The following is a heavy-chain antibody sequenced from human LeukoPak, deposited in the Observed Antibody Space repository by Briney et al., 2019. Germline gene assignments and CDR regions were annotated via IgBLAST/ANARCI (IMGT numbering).Heavy chain of an antibody. J-gene: IGHJ4*02. CDR3: AKDQGTIFGVGIGY. Sequence: GGSLRPSCAASGFTFSNAWMSWVRQAPGKGLEWVAVIWYDGSNKYYADSVKGRFTISRDNSKNTLYLQMNSLRAEDTAAYYCAKDQGTIFGVGIGYWGQGTLVTVSS. V-gene: IGHV3-33*06. CDR2: IWYDGSNK. D-gene: IGHD3-3*01. CDR1: GFTFSNAW.